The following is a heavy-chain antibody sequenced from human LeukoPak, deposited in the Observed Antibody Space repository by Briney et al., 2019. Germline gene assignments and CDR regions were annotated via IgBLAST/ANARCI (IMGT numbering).Heavy chain of an antibody. V-gene: IGHV1-2*02. D-gene: IGHD3-10*01. Sequence: GASVKVSCKASGYTFTDYYIHWVRQAPGQGREWMGWINPKSGGANYAQKFQGTVTMTRDTSISTAYMELSRLRFDDTAVYYCARDNYGTLDYWGQGTLVTVSS. CDR2: INPKSGGA. J-gene: IGHJ4*02. CDR3: ARDNYGTLDY. CDR1: GYTFTDYY.